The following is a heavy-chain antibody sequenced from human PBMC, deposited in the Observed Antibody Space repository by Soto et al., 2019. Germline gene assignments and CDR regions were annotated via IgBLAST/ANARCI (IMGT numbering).Heavy chain of an antibody. D-gene: IGHD7-27*01. J-gene: IGHJ4*02. V-gene: IGHV3-9*01. Sequence: EMQLVESGGGLVQPGRSLRLSCAASGFTFDDYGMHWARQGPGKGLEWVAGISWSSGSIGYADSVKGRFTISRDNAKKSLFLQMNSLRPEDTAFYYCVKDMGPNWGGGPHDYWGQGTLVIVSS. CDR2: ISWSSGSI. CDR3: VKDMGPNWGGGPHDY. CDR1: GFTFDDYG.